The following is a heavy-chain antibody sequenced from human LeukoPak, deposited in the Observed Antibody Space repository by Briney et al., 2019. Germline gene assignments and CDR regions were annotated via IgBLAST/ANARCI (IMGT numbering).Heavy chain of an antibody. Sequence: ASVKVSCKASGYTFTSYDINWVRQATGQGLEWMGWMNPNSGNTGYAQKFQGRVTMTRDTSTRTVYMELSSLRSEDTAVYFCARTFTMVRGDMDVWGKGTTVTISS. CDR1: GYTFTSYD. CDR2: MNPNSGNT. V-gene: IGHV1-8*01. D-gene: IGHD3-10*01. CDR3: ARTFTMVRGDMDV. J-gene: IGHJ6*03.